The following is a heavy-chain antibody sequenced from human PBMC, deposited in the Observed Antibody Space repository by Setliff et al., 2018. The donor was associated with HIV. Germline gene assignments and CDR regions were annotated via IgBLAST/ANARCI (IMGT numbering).Heavy chain of an antibody. CDR2: INTKTGYP. Sequence: ASVKVSCKASGYTLNNYAMNWVRQAPGQGFEWLGWINTKTGYPTYAQDFTGRLVFSLDTSVNTAFVQISSLKAEDTAVYYCARDPGYKSSWYGAFDIWGQGTMVTVSS. V-gene: IGHV7-4-1*02. CDR3: ARDPGYKSSWYGAFDI. J-gene: IGHJ3*02. CDR1: GYTLNNYA. D-gene: IGHD6-13*01.